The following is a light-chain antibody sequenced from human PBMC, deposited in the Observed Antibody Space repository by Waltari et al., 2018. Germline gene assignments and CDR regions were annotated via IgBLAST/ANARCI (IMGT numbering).Light chain of an antibody. CDR2: EVG. V-gene: IGLV2-23*02. Sequence: QSALTQPASVSGSPGQSITISCTGTSGDVGRYNLVSWYQQHPGKAPRLMIYEVGKRPSVISNRFSGSKSGNTASLTISGLQAEDAADYYCCSYAGAGTGVFGGGTKVTVL. CDR1: SGDVGRYNL. J-gene: IGLJ3*02. CDR3: CSYAGAGTGV.